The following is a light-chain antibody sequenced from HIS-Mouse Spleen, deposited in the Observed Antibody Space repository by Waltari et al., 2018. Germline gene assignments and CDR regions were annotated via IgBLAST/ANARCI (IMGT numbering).Light chain of an antibody. CDR1: RRDVCGYTY. V-gene: IGLV2-14*03. CDR3: SSYTSSSFNVV. Sequence: QSALTQPASVSGSPGQSITISCPGTRRDVCGYTYVSWHPTHPIKTPQPLIYDYHQHPGKAPKLMIYDVSNRPSGVSNRFSGSKSGNTASLTISGLQAEDEADYYCSSYTSSSFNVVFGGGTKLTVL. J-gene: IGLJ2*01. CDR2: DVS.